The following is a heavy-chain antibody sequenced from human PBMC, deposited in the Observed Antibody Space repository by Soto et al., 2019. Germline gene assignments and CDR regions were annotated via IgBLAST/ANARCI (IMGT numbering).Heavy chain of an antibody. V-gene: IGHV1-2*02. CDR3: ARTTSGYSSSWYLYYYYYYGMDV. CDR1: GYTFTGYY. CDR2: INPNSGGT. Sequence: GASGKVSCEASGYTFTGYYMHWVRQAPGQGLEWMGWINPNSGGTNYAQKFQGRVTMTRDTSISTAYMELSRLRSDDTAVYYCARTTSGYSSSWYLYYYYYYGMDVWGQGTTVTVSS. J-gene: IGHJ6*02. D-gene: IGHD6-13*01.